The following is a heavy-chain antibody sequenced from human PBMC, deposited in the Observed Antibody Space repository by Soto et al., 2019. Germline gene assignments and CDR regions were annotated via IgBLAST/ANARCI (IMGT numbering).Heavy chain of an antibody. CDR1: GYTCTSYG. D-gene: IGHD6-6*01. J-gene: IGHJ6*02. CDR3: ARDEGIAARRGKYYYYGMDV. Sequence: ASVKVSCKASGYTCTSYGISWVLQAPGQGLEWMGWISAYNGNTNYAQKLQGRVTMTTDTSTSTAYMELRSLRSDDTAVYYCARDEGIAARRGKYYYYGMDVWGQGTTVTVSS. V-gene: IGHV1-18*04. CDR2: ISAYNGNT.